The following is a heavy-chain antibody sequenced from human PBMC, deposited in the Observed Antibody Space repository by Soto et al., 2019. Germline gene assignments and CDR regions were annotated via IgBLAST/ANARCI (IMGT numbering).Heavy chain of an antibody. Sequence: GGSLRLSCAASGFTVSSYSMNWVRQAPGKGLEWVSYISSSSSTIYYADPVKGRFTISRDNAKNSLYLQMNSLIDEDTAVYYCARVLTAVAGIYYYYGMDVWGQGTTVTVSS. CDR1: GFTVSSYS. V-gene: IGHV3-48*02. CDR2: ISSSSSTI. CDR3: ARVLTAVAGIYYYYGMDV. J-gene: IGHJ6*02. D-gene: IGHD6-19*01.